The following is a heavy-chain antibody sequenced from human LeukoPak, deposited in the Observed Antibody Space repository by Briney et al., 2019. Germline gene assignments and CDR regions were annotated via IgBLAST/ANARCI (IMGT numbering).Heavy chain of an antibody. V-gene: IGHV1-2*02. CDR1: GYTFTGYY. J-gene: IGHJ4*02. CDR3: ARDRIAAV. D-gene: IGHD6-13*01. CDR2: INPNSGGT. Sequence: ASVKVSCKASGYTFTGYYMYWVRQASGQGLEWMGWINPNSGGTKYAQKFQGRVTMTRDTSISTAYMELSGLRSDDTAVYYCARDRIAAVWGQGTLVTVSS.